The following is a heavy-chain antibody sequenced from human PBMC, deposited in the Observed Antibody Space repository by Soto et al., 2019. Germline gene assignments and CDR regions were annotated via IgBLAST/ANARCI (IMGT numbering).Heavy chain of an antibody. CDR1: GFTFSSYG. Sequence: GGSLRLSCAASGFTFSSYGMHWVRQAPGKGLEWVAVISYDGSNKYYADSVKGRFTISRDNSKNTLYLQMNSLRAEDTAVYYCAKDLYYDFWSGYQTTYWGQGTLVTVSS. J-gene: IGHJ4*02. CDR2: ISYDGSNK. D-gene: IGHD3-3*01. V-gene: IGHV3-30*18. CDR3: AKDLYYDFWSGYQTTY.